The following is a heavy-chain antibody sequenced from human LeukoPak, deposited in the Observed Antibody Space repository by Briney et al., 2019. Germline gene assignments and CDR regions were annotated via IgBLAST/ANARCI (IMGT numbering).Heavy chain of an antibody. CDR1: RFTFSSYV. Sequence: PGGSLRLSCAASRFTFSSYVMHWVRQAPGKGLEWVAVTWYDGTNKYFADSVRGRFSISRDNSKNTLYLQMNSLRAEDTAVYYCARGDRSSWFNFDYWGQGTLVTVSS. J-gene: IGHJ4*02. V-gene: IGHV3-33*01. D-gene: IGHD6-13*01. CDR3: ARGDRSSWFNFDY. CDR2: TWYDGTNK.